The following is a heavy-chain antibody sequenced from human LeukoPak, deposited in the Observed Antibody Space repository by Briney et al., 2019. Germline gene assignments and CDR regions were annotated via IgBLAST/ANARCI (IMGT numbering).Heavy chain of an antibody. CDR1: GGTFSSYA. Sequence: SVKVSCKASGGTFSSYAISWVRQAPGQGLEWMGRIIPILGIANYAQKFQGRVTITADKSTSTAYMELSSLRSEDTAVYYCARDPHYFDTSGPPRYFDYWAQGTLVTVSS. J-gene: IGHJ4*02. V-gene: IGHV1-69*04. CDR3: ARDPHYFDTSGPPRYFDY. D-gene: IGHD3-22*01. CDR2: IIPILGIA.